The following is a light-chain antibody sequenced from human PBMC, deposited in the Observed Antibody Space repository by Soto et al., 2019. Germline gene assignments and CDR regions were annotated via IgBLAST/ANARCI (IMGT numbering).Light chain of an antibody. J-gene: IGLJ2*01. Sequence: QSALTQPASVSGSPGQSITVSCTGTSSDVGAYNYVSWYQQHPGKAPKLMIYDVSKLPSGVSNRFSGSKSGNTASLTISGLQAEDEADYYCSSYTSISIVVFGGGTKLTVL. CDR3: SSYTSISIVV. V-gene: IGLV2-14*01. CDR2: DVS. CDR1: SSDVGAYNY.